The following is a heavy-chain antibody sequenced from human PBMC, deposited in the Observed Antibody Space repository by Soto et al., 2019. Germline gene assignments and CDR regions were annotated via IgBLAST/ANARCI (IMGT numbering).Heavy chain of an antibody. Sequence: SETLSLTCTVSGGSISSGVYYWSWIRQHPGKGLEWIGYIYYSGSTYYNPSLKSRVTISVDTSKNQFSLKLSSVTAADTAVYYCARDSYSSSPGVYYYYGMDVWGQGTTVTVSS. CDR1: GGSISSGVYY. V-gene: IGHV4-31*03. CDR2: IYYSGST. CDR3: ARDSYSSSPGVYYYYGMDV. J-gene: IGHJ6*02. D-gene: IGHD6-6*01.